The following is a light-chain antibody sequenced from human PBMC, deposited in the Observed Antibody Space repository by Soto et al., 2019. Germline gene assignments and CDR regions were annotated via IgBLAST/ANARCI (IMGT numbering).Light chain of an antibody. V-gene: IGKV1-39*01. CDR1: QSISSY. Sequence: DIQMTQSPSSLSASVGDRVTITCRASQSISSYLNWYQQKPGKAPKLLIYAASSLQSGVPSRFSGSGSGTDFTLTISSLQPEDFATYYCQQSYSIPLWTFGQGTKVDIK. CDR2: AAS. J-gene: IGKJ1*01. CDR3: QQSYSIPLWT.